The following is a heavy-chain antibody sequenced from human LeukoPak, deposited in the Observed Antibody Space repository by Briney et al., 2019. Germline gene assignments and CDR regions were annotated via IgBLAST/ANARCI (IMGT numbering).Heavy chain of an antibody. CDR2: IWYDGGNK. CDR1: GFTFSSYG. Sequence: GGSLRLSCAASGFTFSSYGMHWVRQAPGRGLEWLAVIWYDGGNKYYADSVKGRFTISRDNSKNTLYLQMNSLRAEDTAVYYCTAGSGSYRIDYWGQGTLVIVPS. CDR3: TAGSGSYRIDY. D-gene: IGHD3-10*01. J-gene: IGHJ4*02. V-gene: IGHV3-33*01.